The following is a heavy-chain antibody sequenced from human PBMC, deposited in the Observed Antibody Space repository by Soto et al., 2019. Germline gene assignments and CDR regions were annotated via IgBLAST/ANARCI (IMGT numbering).Heavy chain of an antibody. V-gene: IGHV3-23*01. J-gene: IGHJ4*02. Sequence: EVQLLESGGGLVQPGGSLRLSCAASGFTFSNYAMSWARQAPGKGLEWVSGTSGSGISTYYADSVKGRFTISRDNSKNRLYLLMNSLRAGDTAVYYCSKGSCSGGSCYPRLEYWGQGTLVTVSS. CDR2: TSGSGIST. CDR3: SKGSCSGGSCYPRLEY. CDR1: GFTFSNYA. D-gene: IGHD2-15*01.